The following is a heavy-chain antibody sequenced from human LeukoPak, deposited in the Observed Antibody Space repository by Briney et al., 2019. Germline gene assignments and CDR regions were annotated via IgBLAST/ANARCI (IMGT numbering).Heavy chain of an antibody. J-gene: IGHJ4*02. V-gene: IGHV3-11*05. CDR2: ISSSSDYT. D-gene: IGHD1-26*01. CDR3: ARVKVGTTNRFDY. CDR1: GFTFSDYY. Sequence: GGSLRLSCAASGFTFSDYYMTWIRQAPGKGLECVSYISSSSDYTNYPDSVKGRFTISRDNAKHSLYLQMNSLRAEDTALYYCARVKVGTTNRFDYWGQGTLVTVSS.